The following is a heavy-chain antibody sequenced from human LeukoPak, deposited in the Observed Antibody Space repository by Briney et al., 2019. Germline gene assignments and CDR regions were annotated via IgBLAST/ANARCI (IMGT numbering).Heavy chain of an antibody. J-gene: IGHJ6*02. CDR2: INPSGGSR. CDR3: ARGSVMTSDYYYDMDV. CDR1: GYTFIRYY. V-gene: IGHV1-46*01. Sequence: GASVKVSCKASGYTFIRYYMHWVGQAPGQGLEWMGIINPSGGSRTYAEQFQGRVTMTRDTSTSTGYMELSSLRSEDTAVYYCARGSVMTSDYYYDMDVWGQGTTVTVSS. D-gene: IGHD2-21*02.